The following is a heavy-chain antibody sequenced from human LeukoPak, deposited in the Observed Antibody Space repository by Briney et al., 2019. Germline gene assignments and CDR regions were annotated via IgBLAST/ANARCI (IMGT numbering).Heavy chain of an antibody. CDR2: IYHSGST. Sequence: PSETLSLTCTVSGGSISSGGYYWSWIRQPPGKGLEWIGYIYHSGSTYYNPSLKSRVTISVDRSKNQFSLKLSSVTAADTAVYYCARGHRAYGDHRYYFDYWGQGTLVTVSS. D-gene: IGHD4-17*01. J-gene: IGHJ4*02. V-gene: IGHV4-30-2*01. CDR1: GGSISSGGYY. CDR3: ARGHRAYGDHRYYFDY.